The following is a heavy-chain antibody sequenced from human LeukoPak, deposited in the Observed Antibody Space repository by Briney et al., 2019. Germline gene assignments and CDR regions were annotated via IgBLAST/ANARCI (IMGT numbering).Heavy chain of an antibody. J-gene: IGHJ6*02. CDR2: INHSGST. CDR1: GGSFSGYY. V-gene: IGHV4-34*01. D-gene: IGHD3-3*01. Sequence: PSETLSLTCAVYGGSFSGYYWSWIRQPPGKGLEWIGEINHSGSTNYNPSLKSRVTISVATSKKQFSLKLSSVTAADTAVYYCARDPHVLRFLEWLVPTPYGMDVWGQGTTVTVSS. CDR3: ARDPHVLRFLEWLVPTPYGMDV.